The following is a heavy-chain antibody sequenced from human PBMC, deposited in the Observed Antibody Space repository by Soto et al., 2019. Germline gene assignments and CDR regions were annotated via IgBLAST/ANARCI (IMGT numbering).Heavy chain of an antibody. Sequence: PGESLKISCKGSGYSFTSYWIGWVRQMPWKGLEWMGIIYPGDSDTRYSPSFQGQVTISADKSISTAHLQWSSLKASDTAMYYCARGIRGVLPDGDVAADHSYYYYMDVWGKGTTVTVSS. V-gene: IGHV5-51*01. D-gene: IGHD2-15*01. J-gene: IGHJ6*03. CDR3: ARGIRGVLPDGDVAADHSYYYYMDV. CDR1: GYSFTSYW. CDR2: IYPGDSDT.